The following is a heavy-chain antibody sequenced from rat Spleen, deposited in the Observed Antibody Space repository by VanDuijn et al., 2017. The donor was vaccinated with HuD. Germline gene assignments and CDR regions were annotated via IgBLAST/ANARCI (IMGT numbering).Heavy chain of an antibody. CDR1: GFTFSNYG. CDR2: IIYDGSTS. Sequence: EVQLVESGGGLVQPGRSLKLSCAASGFTFSNYGMAWVRQTPTKGLEWVGTIIYDGSTSYYRDSVKGRFTISRDNAKSSLYLQMDSLRSEDTATYYCTTDRHGDYWGQGVMVTVSS. CDR3: TTDRHGDY. J-gene: IGHJ2*01. D-gene: IGHD4-1*01. V-gene: IGHV5-20*01.